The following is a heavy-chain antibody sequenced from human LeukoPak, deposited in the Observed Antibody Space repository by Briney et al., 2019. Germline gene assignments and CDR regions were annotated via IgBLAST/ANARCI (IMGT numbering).Heavy chain of an antibody. J-gene: IGHJ4*02. CDR2: INPNGGGT. CDR1: GYTFTGSY. V-gene: IGHV1-2*02. Sequence: GSSVKVSCKSSGYTFTGSYMHWVRQAPGEGLEWMGWINPNGGGTTYAQNFQGRVIMTRDTSISTAYMELSRLTSDDTAVYYCARAANFHYFDYPFDYWGQGTLVTVSS. D-gene: IGHD4-17*01. CDR3: ARAANFHYFDYPFDY.